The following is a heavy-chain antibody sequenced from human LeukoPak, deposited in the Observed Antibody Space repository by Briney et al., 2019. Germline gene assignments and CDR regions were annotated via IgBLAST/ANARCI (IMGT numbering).Heavy chain of an antibody. D-gene: IGHD1-1*01. V-gene: IGHV1-8*03. CDR2: MNPNSGNT. CDR1: GYTFTSYD. CDR3: ARVTKDDASDI. Sequence: ASVKVSCKASGYTFTSYDINWVRQATGQGLEWMGWMNPNSGNTGYAQKFQGRVTITRNTSISTAYMELSSLRSEDTGVYYCARVTKDDASDIWGQGTMVTVSS. J-gene: IGHJ3*02.